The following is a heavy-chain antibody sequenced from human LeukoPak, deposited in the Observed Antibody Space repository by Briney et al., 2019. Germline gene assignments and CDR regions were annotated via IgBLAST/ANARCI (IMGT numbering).Heavy chain of an antibody. CDR1: GYTFTSYY. J-gene: IGHJ6*03. CDR2: INPSGGST. Sequence: GASVKVSCKASGYTFTSYYMHWVRQAPGQGLEWMGIINPSGGSTSYAQKFQGRVTMTTDTSTSTAYMELRSLRSDDTAVYYCARAAGYYDSSGYLYYYYYYMDVWGKGTTVTVSS. V-gene: IGHV1-46*01. D-gene: IGHD3-22*01. CDR3: ARAAGYYDSSGYLYYYYYYMDV.